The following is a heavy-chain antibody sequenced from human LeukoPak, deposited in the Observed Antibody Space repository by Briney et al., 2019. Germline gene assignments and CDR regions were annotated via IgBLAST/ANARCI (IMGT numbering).Heavy chain of an antibody. CDR1: GFTFSNYA. CDR2: IRDSGGST. J-gene: IGHJ4*02. V-gene: IGHV3-64*01. D-gene: IGHD2-21*01. Sequence: PGGSLRLSCVASGFTFSNYAMQWVRQAPGKGLEYVSAIRDSGGSTYYANSVTGRFSISRDNSKNTLYLQMGSLRADNMALYYCARVSNNYCVDYWGQGTLVTVSS. CDR3: ARVSNNYCVDY.